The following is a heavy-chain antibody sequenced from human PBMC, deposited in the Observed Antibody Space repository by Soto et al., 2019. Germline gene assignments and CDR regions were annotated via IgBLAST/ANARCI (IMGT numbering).Heavy chain of an antibody. CDR1: GGSFSGYY. CDR3: ARGTYHVVSGYYNIRRFVP. Sequence: PSETLSLTCAVYGGSFSGYYWSWIRQPPGKGLEWIGEINHSGSTNYNPSLKSRVTISVDTSKNQFSLKLSSVTAADTAAYYCARGTYHVVSGYYNIRRFVPWGQGTLVTVS. V-gene: IGHV4-34*01. J-gene: IGHJ5*02. D-gene: IGHD3-9*01. CDR2: INHSGST.